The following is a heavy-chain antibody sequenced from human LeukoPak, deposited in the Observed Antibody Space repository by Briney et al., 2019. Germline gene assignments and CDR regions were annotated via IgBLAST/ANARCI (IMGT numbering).Heavy chain of an antibody. CDR2: IRSNSDGGTI. V-gene: IGHV3-15*01. D-gene: IGHD3-22*01. CDR3: ATDFYDST. J-gene: IGHJ5*02. Sequence: PGGSLRLSCAASGFTFGSYAMSWVRQAPGKGLEWVGRIRSNSDGGTIDYAAPVKGRFTLSRDDSKTTLYLQMNSLQTEDTAVYYCATDFYDSTWGQGTLVTVSS. CDR1: GFTFGSYA.